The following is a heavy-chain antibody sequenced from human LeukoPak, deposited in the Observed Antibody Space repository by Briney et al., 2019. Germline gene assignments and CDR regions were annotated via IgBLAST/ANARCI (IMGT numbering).Heavy chain of an antibody. D-gene: IGHD2-2*01. CDR1: GFTFSSYA. J-gene: IGHJ5*02. V-gene: IGHV3-30-3*01. Sequence: PGRSLRLSCAASGFTFSSYAMHWVRQAPGKGLEWVAVISYDGSNKYYADSVKGRFTISRDNAKNTLYLQMNSLRAEDTAVYYCARGRRYCSSTSCYLWFDPWGQGTLVTVSS. CDR2: ISYDGSNK. CDR3: ARGRRYCSSTSCYLWFDP.